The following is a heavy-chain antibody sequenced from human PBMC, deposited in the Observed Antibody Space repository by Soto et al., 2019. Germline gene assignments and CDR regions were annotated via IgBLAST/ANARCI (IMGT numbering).Heavy chain of an antibody. V-gene: IGHV1-2*04. J-gene: IGHJ6*02. Sequence: ASVKVSCKASGYTFTGYYMHWVRQAPGQGLEWMGWINPNSGGKNYAQKFQGWVTMTRDTSISTAYMELSRLRSDDTAVYYCARDRRVACSSTSCYPYYYYGMDVWGQGTTVTVSS. CDR1: GYTFTGYY. D-gene: IGHD2-2*01. CDR2: INPNSGGK. CDR3: ARDRRVACSSTSCYPYYYYGMDV.